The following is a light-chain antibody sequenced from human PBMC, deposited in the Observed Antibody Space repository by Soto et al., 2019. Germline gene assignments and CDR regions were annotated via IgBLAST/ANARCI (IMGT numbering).Light chain of an antibody. Sequence: EIVLTQSPATLSLSPGERATLSCGASQSVSSYFAWYQQKPGQAPRLLIYDASNRATGIPARFSGSGSGTDFTLTLSSLEPEDFAVYYCQQRSNWRFTFGPGTKVDIK. CDR2: DAS. V-gene: IGKV3-11*01. CDR1: QSVSSY. CDR3: QQRSNWRFT. J-gene: IGKJ3*01.